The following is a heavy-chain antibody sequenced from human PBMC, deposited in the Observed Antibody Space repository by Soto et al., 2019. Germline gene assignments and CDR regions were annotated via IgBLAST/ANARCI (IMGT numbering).Heavy chain of an antibody. V-gene: IGHV4-59*01. J-gene: IGHJ6*02. D-gene: IGHD6-6*01. CDR2: IYYSGST. CDR3: ARADGEYSSSSPYYYYGMDV. CDR1: GGSISSYY. Sequence: SETLSLTCTVSGGSISSYYWSWIRQPPGKGLEWIGYIYYSGSTNYNPSLKSRVTISVDTSKNQFSLKLSSVTAADTAVYYCARADGEYSSSSPYYYYGMDVWGQGTTVTVSS.